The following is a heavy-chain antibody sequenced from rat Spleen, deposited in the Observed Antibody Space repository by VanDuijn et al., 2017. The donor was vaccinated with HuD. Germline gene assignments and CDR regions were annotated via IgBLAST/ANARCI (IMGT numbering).Heavy chain of an antibody. J-gene: IGHJ2*01. CDR2: ISYDGNST. CDR3: ARGESNSDYFDY. Sequence: EVQLVESGGGLVQPGRSLKLSCAASGFTFSNYDMAWVRQAPTKGLEWVASISYDGNSTYYGDSVKGRFTISRDNAKRNLNLQMNSLRSEDTATYYCARGESNSDYFDYWGQGVMVTVSS. CDR1: GFTFSNYD. D-gene: IGHD4-4*01. V-gene: IGHV5-22*01.